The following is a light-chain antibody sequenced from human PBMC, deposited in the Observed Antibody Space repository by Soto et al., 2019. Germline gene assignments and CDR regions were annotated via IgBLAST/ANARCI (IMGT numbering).Light chain of an antibody. V-gene: IGKV1-27*01. CDR1: QGISNY. CDR3: QKYNSVPFT. CDR2: AAS. Sequence: DIQMTQSPPSLSASVGDRVTITCRASQGISNYLAWYQQKPGKVPKLLIYAASTLQSGVPSRFSASGSGTYFTLTISSLQPEDVATYYCQKYNSVPFTFALGPKWKSN. J-gene: IGKJ3*01.